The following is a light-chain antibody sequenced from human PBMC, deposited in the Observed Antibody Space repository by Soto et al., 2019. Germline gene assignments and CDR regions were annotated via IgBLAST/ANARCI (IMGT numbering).Light chain of an antibody. CDR2: DAS. J-gene: IGKJ1*01. CDR3: QHYNSYSEA. Sequence: EIVMTQSPATLSVSPGERATLSCRASQSVNTNVAWYQQEPGQAPRLLIYDASNRATGIPARFSGSGSGTDFTLTISSLQPDDFATYYCQHYNSYSEAFGQGTKVDIK. V-gene: IGKV3D-15*01. CDR1: QSVNTN.